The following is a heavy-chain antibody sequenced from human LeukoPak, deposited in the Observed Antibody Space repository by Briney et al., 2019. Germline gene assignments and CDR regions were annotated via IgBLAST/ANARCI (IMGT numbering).Heavy chain of an antibody. CDR1: GYTFTSYG. D-gene: IGHD6-19*01. CDR2: ISAYNGNT. CDR3: ARDGSGWYYSYYYYMDV. V-gene: IGHV1-18*01. Sequence: ASVKVSCKASGYTFTSYGISWVRQAPGQGLEWMGWISAYNGNTKYVQKLQGRVTMTTDTSTSTAYMELRSLRSDDTAVYYCARDGSGWYYSYYYYMDVWGKGTTVTVSS. J-gene: IGHJ6*03.